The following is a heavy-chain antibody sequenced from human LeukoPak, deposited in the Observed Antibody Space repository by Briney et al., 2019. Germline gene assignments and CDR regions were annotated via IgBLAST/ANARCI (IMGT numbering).Heavy chain of an antibody. J-gene: IGHJ4*02. CDR2: ITSGGIT. Sequence: PGGSLRLSCAASGFTFNNNAMNWVRQAPGKGLEWVSTITSGGITYYADSVKGRFTISRDNSKNTRYLQMNSLRAEDTAVYYCARAIKATTAFDYWGQGTLVTVSS. V-gene: IGHV3-23*01. CDR1: GFTFNNNA. D-gene: IGHD4-17*01. CDR3: ARAIKATTAFDY.